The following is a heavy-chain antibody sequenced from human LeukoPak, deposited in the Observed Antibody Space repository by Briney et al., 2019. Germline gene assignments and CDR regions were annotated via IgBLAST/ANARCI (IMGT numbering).Heavy chain of an antibody. J-gene: IGHJ4*02. Sequence: SETLSLTCAVSGYSISSGYYWGWIRQPPGKGLEWIGSIYHSGSTYYNPSLKSRVTISVDTSKNQFSLKPSSVTAADTAVYYCAREPKYGSGSYYLDYWGQGTLVTVFS. D-gene: IGHD3-10*01. CDR1: GYSISSGYY. CDR3: AREPKYGSGSYYLDY. CDR2: IYHSGST. V-gene: IGHV4-38-2*02.